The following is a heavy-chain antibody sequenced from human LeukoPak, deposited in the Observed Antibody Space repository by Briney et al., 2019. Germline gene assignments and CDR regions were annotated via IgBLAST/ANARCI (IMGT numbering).Heavy chain of an antibody. Sequence: SETLSLTCTVSGGSISSYYWSWIRQPAGKGLEWIGYIYYRGSANYNPSLKSRLTISVDTSKNQLSLKLTSVTAADTAMYYCARAGDYYSSGSYLGYWGQGTLVTVSS. CDR1: GGSISSYY. CDR2: IYYRGSA. CDR3: ARAGDYYSSGSYLGY. V-gene: IGHV4-59*01. J-gene: IGHJ4*02. D-gene: IGHD3-10*01.